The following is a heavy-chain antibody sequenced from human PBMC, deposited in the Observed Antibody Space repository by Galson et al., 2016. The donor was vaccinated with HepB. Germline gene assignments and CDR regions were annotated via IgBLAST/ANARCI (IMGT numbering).Heavy chain of an antibody. D-gene: IGHD6-19*01. J-gene: IGHJ4*02. CDR1: GFTFSLYW. V-gene: IGHV3-74*01. CDR2: ISNGGAYT. Sequence: SLRLSCAASGFTFSLYWMHWVRQVPGKGLMWVSRISNGGAYTNYADSVRGRFSIFRDDAKNTLYLQMTSLRAEDTAIYYCARGSNDWYGIDYWGQGTLATVSS. CDR3: ARGSNDWYGIDY.